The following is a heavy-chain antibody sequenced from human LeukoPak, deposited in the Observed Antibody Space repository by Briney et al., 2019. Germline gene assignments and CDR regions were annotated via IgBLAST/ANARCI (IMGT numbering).Heavy chain of an antibody. CDR3: ARHLTRELLWYFDY. D-gene: IGHD1-26*01. Sequence: PSETLSLTCTVSSGSISSYYWSWIRQPPGKGLEWIGYIYYSGSTNYNPSLKSRVTISVDTSKNQFSLKLSSVTAADTAVYYCARHLTRELLWYFDYWGQGTLVTVSS. CDR2: IYYSGST. CDR1: SGSISSYY. J-gene: IGHJ4*02. V-gene: IGHV4-59*08.